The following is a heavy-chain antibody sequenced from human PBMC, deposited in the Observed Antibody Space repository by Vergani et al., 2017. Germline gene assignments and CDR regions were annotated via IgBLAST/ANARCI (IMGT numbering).Heavy chain of an antibody. CDR2: IKSTFDRGTT. Sequence: EVQLVESGGGIVKPGGSLRLSCVASGFSFRNAWMNWVRRTPGKGLEWVGRIKSTFDRGTTDYAAAVKGRFTISRHDSKNTLFLQMNGLKTEDIGVYYCTTDPRYCGDCSCYWLRDHHYYGMDVWGQGTTVTVSS. D-gene: IGHD2-21*01. V-gene: IGHV3-15*07. J-gene: IGHJ6*02. CDR3: TTDPRYCGDCSCYWLRDHHYYGMDV. CDR1: GFSFRNAW.